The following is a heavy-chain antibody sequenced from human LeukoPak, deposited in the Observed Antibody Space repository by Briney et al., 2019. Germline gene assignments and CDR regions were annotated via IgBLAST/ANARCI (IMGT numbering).Heavy chain of an antibody. Sequence: ASVKVSCKASGYTFTSYGISWVRQAPGQGLERMGWISAYNGNTNCAQKLQGRVTMTTDTSTSTAYMELRSLRSDDTAVYYCARDGALGPAGYCSSTSCRSGGIDYWGQGTLVTVSS. CDR3: ARDGALGPAGYCSSTSCRSGGIDY. CDR2: ISAYNGNT. V-gene: IGHV1-18*04. D-gene: IGHD2-2*01. CDR1: GYTFTSYG. J-gene: IGHJ4*02.